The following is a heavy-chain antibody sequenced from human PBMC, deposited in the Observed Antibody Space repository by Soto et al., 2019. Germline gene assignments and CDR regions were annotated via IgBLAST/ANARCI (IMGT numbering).Heavy chain of an antibody. J-gene: IGHJ6*02. CDR2: TRSNGEHT. V-gene: IGHV3-23*01. Sequence: TGGSLRLSCAGPGFMFSSFAMTWVRQAPGKGLEWVSTTRSNGEHTYYADSVKGRFTVSRDNSKNILFLEMSSLRAEDSAIYYCAKDSKSVSVSAARVYGMDVWGQGTTVTVSS. CDR3: AKDSKSVSVSAARVYGMDV. CDR1: GFMFSSFA. D-gene: IGHD2-2*01.